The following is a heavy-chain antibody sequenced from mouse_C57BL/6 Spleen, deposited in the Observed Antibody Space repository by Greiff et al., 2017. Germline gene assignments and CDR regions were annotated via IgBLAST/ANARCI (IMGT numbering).Heavy chain of an antibody. V-gene: IGHV3-1*01. CDR2: ISYSGST. CDR1: GYSITSGYD. J-gene: IGHJ4*01. D-gene: IGHD1-1*01. Sequence: EVKVEESGPGMVKPSQSLSLTCTVTGYSITSGYDWHWIRHFPGNKLEWMGYISYSGSTNYNPSLKSRISITHDTSKNHFFLKLNSVTTEDTATYYCARGSTYYAMDYWGQGTSVTVSS. CDR3: ARGSTYYAMDY.